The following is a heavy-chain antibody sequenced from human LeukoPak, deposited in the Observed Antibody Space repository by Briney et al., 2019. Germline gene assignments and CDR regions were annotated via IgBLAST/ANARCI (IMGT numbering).Heavy chain of an antibody. V-gene: IGHV3-33*01. J-gene: IGHJ1*01. CDR2: IWYDGSNK. CDR3: ATGDGYNDAEYLQH. Sequence: GGSLRLSCAASGFTFSSYGMHWVRQAPGKGLEWVAVIWYDGSNKYYGDSVKGRFTISRDNSKKTLYLQMNSLRVEDTAVYYCATGDGYNDAEYLQHWGQGTLVTVS. D-gene: IGHD5-24*01. CDR1: GFTFSSYG.